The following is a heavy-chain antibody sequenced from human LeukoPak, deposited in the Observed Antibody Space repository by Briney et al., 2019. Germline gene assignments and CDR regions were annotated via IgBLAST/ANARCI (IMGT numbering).Heavy chain of an antibody. CDR2: INPNSDGT. Sequence: EASVKVSCKASGYTFTGYYMYWVRQAPGQGLEWMRWINPNSDGTNYAQKFQGRVTMTTDTSISTAYMELSRLTSDDTAVYYCARDSTFGELPHWGQGTLVTVSS. J-gene: IGHJ4*02. CDR3: ARDSTFGELPH. CDR1: GYTFTGYY. D-gene: IGHD3-10*01. V-gene: IGHV1-2*02.